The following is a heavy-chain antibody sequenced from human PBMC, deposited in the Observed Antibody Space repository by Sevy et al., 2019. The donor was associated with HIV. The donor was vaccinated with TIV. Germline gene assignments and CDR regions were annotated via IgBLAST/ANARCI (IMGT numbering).Heavy chain of an antibody. CDR2: IGGGDT. Sequence: GGSLRLSCATSGFTFNIYAMSWVRQAPGKGLEWVSTIGGGDTYYADSVKGRFTISRDDSKSAMNLQMNSLRADDTAVYYCAKDGVSRNKLWDWFDPWGQGTLVTVSS. V-gene: IGHV3-23*01. D-gene: IGHD2-21*01. J-gene: IGHJ5*02. CDR3: AKDGVSRNKLWDWFDP. CDR1: GFTFNIYA.